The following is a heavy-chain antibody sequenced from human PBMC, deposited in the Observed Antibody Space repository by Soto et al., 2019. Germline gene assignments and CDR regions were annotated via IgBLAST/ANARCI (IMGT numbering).Heavy chain of an antibody. Sequence: GGSLRLSCAASGFTFSSYWMSWVRQAPGKGLEWVANIKQDGSEKYYVDSVKGRFTISRDNAKNSLYLQMNSLRAEDTAVYYCARDLRWPGGGLRDWLSRPFDYWGQGTLVTVSS. CDR1: GFTFSSYW. CDR2: IKQDGSEK. CDR3: ARDLRWPGGGLRDWLSRPFDY. J-gene: IGHJ4*02. V-gene: IGHV3-7*01. D-gene: IGHD3-9*01.